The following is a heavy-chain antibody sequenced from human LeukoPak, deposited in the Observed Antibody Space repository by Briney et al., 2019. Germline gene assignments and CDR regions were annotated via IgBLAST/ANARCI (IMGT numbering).Heavy chain of an antibody. J-gene: IGHJ6*02. D-gene: IGHD5-18*01. CDR1: GFTFSSYA. CDR3: ARDQRRYRNGLPYYYYYGMDV. Sequence: GRSLRLSCEDSGFTFSSYAMHWVRQAPGKGLEWVAVISYDGRDKYYADSVKGRVTISRDSSKNTLYLQMNSLRAEDTAVYYCARDQRRYRNGLPYYYYYGMDVWGQGTTVTVSS. CDR2: ISYDGRDK. V-gene: IGHV3-30*04.